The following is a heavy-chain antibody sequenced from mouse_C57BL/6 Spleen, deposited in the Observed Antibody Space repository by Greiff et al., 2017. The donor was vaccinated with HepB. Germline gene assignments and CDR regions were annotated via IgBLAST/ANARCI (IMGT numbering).Heavy chain of an antibody. CDR1: GFTFSSYA. J-gene: IGHJ4*01. CDR2: ISDGGSYT. D-gene: IGHD1-1*01. V-gene: IGHV5-4*01. Sequence: EVKLVESGGGLVKPGGSLKLSCAASGFTFSSYAMSWVRQTPEKRLEWVATISDGGSYTYYPDNVKGRFTISRDNAKNNLYLQRSHLKSEDTAMYYCARDSSYFYAMDYWGQGTSVTVSS. CDR3: ARDSSYFYAMDY.